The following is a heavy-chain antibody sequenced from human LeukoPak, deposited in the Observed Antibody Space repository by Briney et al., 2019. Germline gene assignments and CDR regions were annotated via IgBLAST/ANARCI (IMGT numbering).Heavy chain of an antibody. CDR2: IYYSGST. CDR1: GGSISSGGYY. J-gene: IGHJ4*02. D-gene: IGHD4-11*01. V-gene: IGHV4-31*03. CDR3: ARERGSTVNY. Sequence: PSETLSLTCTVSGGSISSGGYYWSWIRQHPGKGLEWIGYIYYSGSTYYNPSLKSRVTISVDTSKNQFSLKLSSVTAADTAVYYCARERGSTVNYWGQGTLVTVSS.